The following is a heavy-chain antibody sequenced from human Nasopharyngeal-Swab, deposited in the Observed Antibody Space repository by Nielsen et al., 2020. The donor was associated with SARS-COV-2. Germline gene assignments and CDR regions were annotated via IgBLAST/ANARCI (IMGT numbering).Heavy chain of an antibody. Sequence: SLKISCAASGFTFDDYAMHWVRQAPGKGLEWVSGISWNSGSIGYADSVKGRFTISRGNAKNSLYLQMNSLRAEDTALYYCAKVHSSAHDAFDIWGQGTMVTVSS. CDR1: GFTFDDYA. J-gene: IGHJ3*02. CDR3: AKVHSSAHDAFDI. CDR2: ISWNSGSI. D-gene: IGHD6-6*01. V-gene: IGHV3-9*01.